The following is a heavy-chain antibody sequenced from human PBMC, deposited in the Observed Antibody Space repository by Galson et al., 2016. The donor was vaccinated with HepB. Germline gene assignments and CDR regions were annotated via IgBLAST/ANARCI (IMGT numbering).Heavy chain of an antibody. CDR3: ARDPLAATGTYYYYGLDV. D-gene: IGHD6-13*01. CDR2: TYYRSKWYN. J-gene: IGHJ6*02. V-gene: IGHV6-1*01. Sequence: CAISGDSVPDNSASWNWIRQSPSRGLEWLGRTYYRSKWYNDYAVSVESRITINPDTSKNQFSLQLNSVTPEDTAVYYCARDPLAATGTYYYYGLDVWGQGTTVTVSS. CDR1: GDSVPDNSAS.